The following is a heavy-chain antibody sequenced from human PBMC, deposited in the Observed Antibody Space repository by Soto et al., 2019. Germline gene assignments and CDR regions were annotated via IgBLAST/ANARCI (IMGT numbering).Heavy chain of an antibody. CDR3: AKDQCRSGFDCLGYYFDY. CDR2: ISGSGGST. CDR1: GFTFSSYA. V-gene: IGHV3-23*01. J-gene: IGHJ4*02. D-gene: IGHD2-21*02. Sequence: HPGGSLRLSCAASGFTFSSYAMSWVRQAPGKGLEWVSAISGSGGSTYYADSVKGRFTISRDNSKNTLYLQMNSLRAEDTAVYYCAKDQCRSGFDCLGYYFDYWGQGTLVTVSS.